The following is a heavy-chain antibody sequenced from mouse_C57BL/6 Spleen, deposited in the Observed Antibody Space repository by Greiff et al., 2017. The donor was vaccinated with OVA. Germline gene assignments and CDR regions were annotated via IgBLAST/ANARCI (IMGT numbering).Heavy chain of an antibody. D-gene: IGHD1-1*01. CDR3: ARGGGSSFWYFDV. J-gene: IGHJ1*03. CDR2: IHPNSGST. Sequence: QVQLKQPGAELVKPGASVKLSCKASGYTFTSYWMHWVKQRPGHGLEWIGMIHPNSGSTNYNEKFKSKATLTVDKSSSTAYMQLSSLTSEDSAVYYCARGGGSSFWYFDVWGTGTTVTVSS. V-gene: IGHV1-64*01. CDR1: GYTFTSYW.